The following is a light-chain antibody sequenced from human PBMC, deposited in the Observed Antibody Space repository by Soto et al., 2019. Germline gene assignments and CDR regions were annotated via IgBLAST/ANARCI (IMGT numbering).Light chain of an antibody. V-gene: IGKV1-9*01. CDR3: QQLNSFPIP. CDR2: GAS. CDR1: QGISSF. J-gene: IGKJ3*01. Sequence: IQLTQSPSSLSASVGDRVTITCRASQGISSFLAWYQQKPGKAPKLLIYGASTLQSGVPSRSSGSGSGTDFTLTIGSLQPEDFATYSCQQLNSFPIPFGPGTKVDIK.